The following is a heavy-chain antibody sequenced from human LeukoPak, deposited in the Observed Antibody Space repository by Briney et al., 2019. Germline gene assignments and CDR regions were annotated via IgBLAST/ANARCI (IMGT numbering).Heavy chain of an antibody. V-gene: IGHV1-2*02. J-gene: IGHJ5*02. CDR1: GYTFTGYY. CDR3: ARTGYSSYNWFDP. D-gene: IGHD6-13*01. Sequence: ASVTVSCKASGYTFTGYYMHWVRQAPGQGLEWMGWINPNSGGTNYAQKFQGRVTMTRDTSISTAYMELSRLRSDDTAVYYCARTGYSSYNWFDPWGQGTLVTVSS. CDR2: INPNSGGT.